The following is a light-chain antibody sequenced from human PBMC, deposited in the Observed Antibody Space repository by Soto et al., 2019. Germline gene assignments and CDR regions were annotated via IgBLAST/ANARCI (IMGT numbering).Light chain of an antibody. CDR1: QSVHTF. J-gene: IGKJ5*01. CDR3: HQRSNWPPDT. CDR2: GAS. V-gene: IGKV3-11*01. Sequence: EVVLTQSPVTLSLPPGAAASLSCRASQSVHTFLACYQQQPGQPPRLLIFGASSRATGVPARFSGSGSGTDFTLTISSLVPEDFAVYYCHQRSNWPPDTFGQGTRLEIK.